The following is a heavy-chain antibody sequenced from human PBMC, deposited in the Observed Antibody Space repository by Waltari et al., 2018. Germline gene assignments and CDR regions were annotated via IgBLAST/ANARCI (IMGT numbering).Heavy chain of an antibody. D-gene: IGHD4-4*01. CDR2: IYHSGST. Sequence: QVQLQESGPGLVKPSETLSLTCAVSGYSISSGYYWGWIRQPPGKGMEWIGSIYHSGSTYYNPSLKSRGTISVDTSKNQFSLKRSAVTAADTAVYYCAKDRTGPYSITALDSWGQGTLVTVSS. CDR3: AKDRTGPYSITALDS. CDR1: GYSISSGYY. J-gene: IGHJ4*02. V-gene: IGHV4-38-2*02.